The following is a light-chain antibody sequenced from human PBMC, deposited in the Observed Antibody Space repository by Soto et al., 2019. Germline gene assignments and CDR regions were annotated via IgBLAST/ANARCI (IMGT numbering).Light chain of an antibody. CDR3: QEHITAPLT. CDR2: AAS. J-gene: IGKJ4*01. V-gene: IGKV1-27*01. CDR1: QDISNS. Sequence: DIQMTQSPSSLSASVGDRVTITCRASQDISNSLAWYQQKPGKVPNLLIYAASTLQSWVPNRFSGSATVAALTRNSASLGPEYVSTAYSQEHITAPLTFRGGTSLE.